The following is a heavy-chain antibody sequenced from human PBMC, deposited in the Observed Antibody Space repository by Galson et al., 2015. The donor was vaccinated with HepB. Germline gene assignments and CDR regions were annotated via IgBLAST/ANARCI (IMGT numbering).Heavy chain of an antibody. CDR2: ISGSGGST. CDR1: GFTFSSYA. D-gene: IGHD6-13*01. V-gene: IGHV3-23*01. Sequence: SLRLSCAASGFTFSSYAMSWVRQAPGKGLEWVSAISGSGGSTYYADSVKGRFTISRDNSKNALYLQMNSLRAEDTAVYYCAKDRGGGIAAAGYFFGYWGQGALVTVSS. CDR3: AKDRGGGIAAAGYFFGY. J-gene: IGHJ4*02.